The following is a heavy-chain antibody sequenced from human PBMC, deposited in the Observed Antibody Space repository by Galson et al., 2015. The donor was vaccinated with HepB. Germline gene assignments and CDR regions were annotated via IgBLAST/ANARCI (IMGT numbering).Heavy chain of an antibody. CDR2: FDPEDGET. J-gene: IGHJ4*02. Sequence: SVKVSCKVSGYTLTELSMHWVRQAPGKGLEWMGGFDPEDGETIYAQKFQGRVTMTEDTSTDTAYMELSSLRSEDTAMYYCATDYTREAAAGYYFDYWGQGTLVTVSS. V-gene: IGHV1-24*01. CDR1: GYTLTELS. CDR3: ATDYTREAAAGYYFDY. D-gene: IGHD6-13*01.